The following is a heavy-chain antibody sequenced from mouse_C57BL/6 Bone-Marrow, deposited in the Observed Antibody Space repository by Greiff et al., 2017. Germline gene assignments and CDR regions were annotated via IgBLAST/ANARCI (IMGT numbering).Heavy chain of an antibody. CDR2: IYPGSGSI. V-gene: IGHV1-62-2*01. Sequence: VKLMESGAELVKPGASVKLSCKASGYTFTEYTIHWVKQRSGQGLEWIGWIYPGSGSIKYNEKFKDKATLTADKSSSTVYMELSRLTSEDSAFYVCARHTYRGGYFDVWGTGTTVTVSS. CDR1: GYTFTEYT. D-gene: IGHD2-12*01. CDR3: ARHTYRGGYFDV. J-gene: IGHJ1*03.